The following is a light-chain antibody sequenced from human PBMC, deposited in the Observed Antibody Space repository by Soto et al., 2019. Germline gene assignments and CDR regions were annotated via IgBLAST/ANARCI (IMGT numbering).Light chain of an antibody. V-gene: IGKV1-39*01. CDR2: AAS. Sequence: DIQMTQSPSSLSESEGDRVTITCRASKSISSYLNWYQQKPGKAPKLLIYAASSLQSGVPSRFSGSGSGTDFTLTISSLQPEDFATYYCQQSYSTPQTFGQGTKVDIK. CDR1: KSISSY. J-gene: IGKJ1*01. CDR3: QQSYSTPQT.